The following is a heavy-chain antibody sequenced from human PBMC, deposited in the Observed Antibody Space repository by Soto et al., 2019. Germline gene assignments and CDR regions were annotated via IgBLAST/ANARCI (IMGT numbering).Heavy chain of an antibody. V-gene: IGHV3-23*01. J-gene: IGHJ4*02. Sequence: GGSLRLSCAASGFSFSSYAMSWVRQAPGKGLEWVSVISGSGNNTYYEDSVKGRFTISRDNSKKMFYLQMNSLRAEDTAVYYCAKDPRFSFPLWGQGXLVTVSS. D-gene: IGHD3-16*01. CDR2: ISGSGNNT. CDR3: AKDPRFSFPL. CDR1: GFSFSSYA.